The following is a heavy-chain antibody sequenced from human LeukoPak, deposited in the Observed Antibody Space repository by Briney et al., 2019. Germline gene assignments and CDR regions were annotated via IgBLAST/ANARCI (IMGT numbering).Heavy chain of an antibody. V-gene: IGHV3-33*01. Sequence: PGRSLRLSCAASGFTFSSYGMHWVRQAPGKGLEWVAAIWYDGSNKYYADSVKGRFTISRDYSKNTLYLQMNSLRAEDTAVYYCARDGGGYCSGGSCYFPAPFDYWGQGTLVTVSS. J-gene: IGHJ4*02. CDR2: IWYDGSNK. D-gene: IGHD2-15*01. CDR3: ARDGGGYCSGGSCYFPAPFDY. CDR1: GFTFSSYG.